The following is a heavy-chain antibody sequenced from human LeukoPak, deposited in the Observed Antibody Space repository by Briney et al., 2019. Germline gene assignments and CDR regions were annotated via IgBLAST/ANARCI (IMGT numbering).Heavy chain of an antibody. CDR2: FDPEQNTM. V-gene: IGHV1-24*01. CDR3: ATRSGDFWSGYVN. Sequence: ASVKVSCKVSGDILTELSIQWVRQAPGKGLECMGGFDPEQNTMIYAQRLQGRVTMTEDTSTDTAYMELSSLTSEDTGIYYCATRSGDFWSGYVNWGQGTLVTVS. J-gene: IGHJ4*02. D-gene: IGHD3-3*01. CDR1: GDILTELS.